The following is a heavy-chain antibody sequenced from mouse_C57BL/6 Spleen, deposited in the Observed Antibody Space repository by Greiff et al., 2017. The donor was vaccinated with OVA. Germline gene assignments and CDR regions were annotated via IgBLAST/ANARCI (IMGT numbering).Heavy chain of an antibody. Sequence: VQLQQPGAELVMPGASVKLSCKASGYTFTSYWMHWVKQRPGQGLEWIGEIDPSDSYTNYNQKFKGKSTLTVDKSSSTAYMQLSSLTSEDSAVYYCARYGTTVVEGYYAMDYWGQGTSVTVSS. CDR2: IDPSDSYT. CDR1: GYTFTSYW. D-gene: IGHD1-1*01. J-gene: IGHJ4*01. CDR3: ARYGTTVVEGYYAMDY. V-gene: IGHV1-69*01.